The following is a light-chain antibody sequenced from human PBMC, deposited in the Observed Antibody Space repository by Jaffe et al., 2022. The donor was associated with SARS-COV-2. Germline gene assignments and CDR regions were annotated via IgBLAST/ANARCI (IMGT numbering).Light chain of an antibody. CDR3: SSYTSSSTPFA. CDR2: EVS. Sequence: QSALTQPASVSGSPGQSITISCTGTSSDVGGYNYVSWYQQHPGKAPKLMIYEVSNRPSGVSNRFSGSKSGNTASLTISGLQAEDEADYYCSSYTSSSTPFAFGGGTKLTVL. CDR1: SSDVGGYNY. V-gene: IGLV2-14*01. J-gene: IGLJ3*02.